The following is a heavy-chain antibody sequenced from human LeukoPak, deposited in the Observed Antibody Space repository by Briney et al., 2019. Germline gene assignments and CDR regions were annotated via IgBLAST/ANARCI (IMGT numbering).Heavy chain of an antibody. CDR2: IIPIFGTA. V-gene: IGHV1-69*06. CDR3: ARNSGYDPRLFFGGYYYYYMDV. Sequence: SVKVSCKASGGTFSSYAISWVRQAPGQGLEWMGGIIPIFGTANYAQKFQGRVTITADKSTSTAYMELSSLRSEDTAVYYCARNSGYDPRLFFGGYYYYYMDVWGKGTTVTVSS. J-gene: IGHJ6*03. CDR1: GGTFSSYA. D-gene: IGHD5-12*01.